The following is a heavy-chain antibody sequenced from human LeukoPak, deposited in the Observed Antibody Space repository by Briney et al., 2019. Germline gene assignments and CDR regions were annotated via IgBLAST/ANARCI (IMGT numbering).Heavy chain of an antibody. CDR2: LSWNGGKI. CDR3: AKALGSTVTTRTYFDY. J-gene: IGHJ4*02. CDR1: GFTFHDYA. D-gene: IGHD4-17*01. V-gene: IGHV3-9*01. Sequence: PGGSLRLSCAASGFTFHDYAMHWVRQAPGKGLEWVACLSWNGGKIGYAASVRGRFPISRDSPGNSFYLQMNSLRPEDTALYYCAKALGSTVTTRTYFDYWGQGTLVTVSS.